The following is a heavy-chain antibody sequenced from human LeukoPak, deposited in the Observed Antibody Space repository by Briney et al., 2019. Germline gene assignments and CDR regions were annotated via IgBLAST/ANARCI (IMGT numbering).Heavy chain of an antibody. V-gene: IGHV3-30-3*01. CDR2: ISYAGSNK. D-gene: IGHD1-26*01. CDR3: ARVRVGAIGYRY. J-gene: IGHJ4*02. CDR1: GFTFSSYA. Sequence: GGSLRLSCAPSGFTFSSYAMHWVRQAPGKGLEGVAVISYAGSNKFYADSVRGRVTISRDNSKNTLYLQMNNLKTEDTAVYYCARVRVGAIGYRYWGQGTLVTVSS.